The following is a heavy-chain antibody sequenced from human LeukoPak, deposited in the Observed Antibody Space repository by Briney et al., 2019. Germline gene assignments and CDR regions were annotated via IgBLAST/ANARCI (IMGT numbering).Heavy chain of an antibody. V-gene: IGHV4-39*01. CDR1: GGSISSSSYY. CDR3: ARPSSGYAPCYFDY. CDR2: IYYSGST. D-gene: IGHD3-22*01. Sequence: KPSETLSLTCTVSGGSISSSSYYWGWIRQPPGKGLEWIGSIYYSGSTYYNPSLKSRATISVDTSKNQFSLKLSSVTAADTAVYYCARPSSGYAPCYFDYWGQGTLVTVSS. J-gene: IGHJ4*02.